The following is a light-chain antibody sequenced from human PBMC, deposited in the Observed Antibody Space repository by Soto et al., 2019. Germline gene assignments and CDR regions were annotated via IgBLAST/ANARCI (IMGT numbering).Light chain of an antibody. CDR3: QQYGSSPLT. J-gene: IGKJ4*01. V-gene: IGKV3-20*01. Sequence: GLSQSPGTLSLSPGERATLSCRASQSVTSSYLAWYQQRPGQAPRLLIYDASSRVTGIPDRFSGSGSGTDFTLTISRLEPEDFAVYYCQQYGSSPLTFGGGTKVDIK. CDR1: QSVTSSY. CDR2: DAS.